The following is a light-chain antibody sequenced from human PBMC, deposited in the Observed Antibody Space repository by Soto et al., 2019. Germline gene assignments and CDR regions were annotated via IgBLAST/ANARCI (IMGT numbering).Light chain of an antibody. CDR1: HTISSSY. CDR2: GAS. V-gene: IGKV3-15*01. J-gene: IGKJ2*01. CDR3: QQYNNWPPMYT. Sequence: EIVLTQSPGTLSLSPGERATLSCRASHTISSSYLAWYQQKPGQSPRLLIYGASTRATGIPARFSGSGSGTEFTLTISSLQSEDFAVYYCQQYNNWPPMYTFGQGTKLEIK.